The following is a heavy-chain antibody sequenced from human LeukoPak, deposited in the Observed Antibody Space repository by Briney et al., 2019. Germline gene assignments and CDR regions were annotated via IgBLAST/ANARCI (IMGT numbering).Heavy chain of an antibody. Sequence: PSETLSLTCTVSGGSISSYYWSWIRQPPGKGLEWIGYIYYSGSTNYNPSLKSRVTISVDTSKNQFSLKLSSVTAADTAVYYCARNGGDYDRSRIDYWGRGTLVTVSS. CDR2: IYYSGST. CDR3: ARNGGDYDRSRIDY. CDR1: GGSISSYY. D-gene: IGHD4-17*01. V-gene: IGHV4-59*01. J-gene: IGHJ4*02.